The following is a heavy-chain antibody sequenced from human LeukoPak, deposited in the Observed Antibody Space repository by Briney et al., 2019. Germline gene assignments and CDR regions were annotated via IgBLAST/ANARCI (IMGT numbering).Heavy chain of an antibody. J-gene: IGHJ4*02. CDR2: VYPGDSDT. CDR1: GYRFTNYW. D-gene: IGHD1-26*01. Sequence: GESLKISCKGSGYRFTNYWIGWVRQMPGKGLEWMGSVYPGDSDTRYSPSFQGQVTLSADKSITTAYLQWTSLKASDTAMYYCARHSGRYDFDYWGQGTLVTVSS. V-gene: IGHV5-51*01. CDR3: ARHSGRYDFDY.